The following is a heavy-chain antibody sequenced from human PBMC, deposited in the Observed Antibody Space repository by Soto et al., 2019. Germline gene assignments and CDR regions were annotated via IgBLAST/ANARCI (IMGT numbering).Heavy chain of an antibody. Sequence: PGGSLRLSCAASGFTFSSYWMHWVRQAPGKGLVWVSRINSDGSSTSYADSVKGRFTISRDNAKNTLYLQMNSLRAEDTAVYYCARDYGGNSGVRYYYYGMDVWGQGTTVTVSS. CDR1: GFTFSSYW. J-gene: IGHJ6*02. CDR2: INSDGSST. V-gene: IGHV3-74*01. D-gene: IGHD4-17*01. CDR3: ARDYGGNSGVRYYYYGMDV.